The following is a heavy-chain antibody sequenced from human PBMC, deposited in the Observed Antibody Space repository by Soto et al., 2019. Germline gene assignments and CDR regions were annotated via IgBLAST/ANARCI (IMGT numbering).Heavy chain of an antibody. CDR2: IYWDDDK. J-gene: IGHJ5*02. Sequence: QITLKESGPTLVRPTQTLTLTCTFSGFSLSTTGVGVGWIRQPPGKALEWLALIYWDDDKRYSPSLMSRLTITKDTSKREVILTMTIMDPVDTATFFCAQRLRFYGLGRERANYFDPWCQGTLVTVSS. CDR1: GFSLSTTGVG. D-gene: IGHD3-10*01. V-gene: IGHV2-5*02. CDR3: AQRLRFYGLGRERANYFDP.